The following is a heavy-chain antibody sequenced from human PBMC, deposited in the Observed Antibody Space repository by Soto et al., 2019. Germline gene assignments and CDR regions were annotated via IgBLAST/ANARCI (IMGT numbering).Heavy chain of an antibody. J-gene: IGHJ4*02. CDR2: SYYSGST. CDR1: CCSISSSFYY. V-gene: IGHV4-39*01. CDR3: AASRAYGDNEDFDY. Sequence: PSETLSPTCPVSCCSISSSFYYLCVIRQPPGKGLEWIWISYYSGSTHYNPSLQSRVTISVDTSKNQFSLKLSSVTAADTAVYYCAASRAYGDNEDFDYWGQGTLVT. D-gene: IGHD4-17*01.